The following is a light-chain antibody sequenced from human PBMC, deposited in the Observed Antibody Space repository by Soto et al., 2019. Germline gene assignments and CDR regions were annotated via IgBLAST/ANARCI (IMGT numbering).Light chain of an antibody. V-gene: IGLV2-14*01. Sequence: QSVLTQPASVSGSPGQSITISCTGTSSDVGGYNFVSSYQQHPGKAPKLMISEVSNRPSGVSNRFSGSKSGNTASLTISGLQTEDEAYYYCSSYTITTALVFGSGTKVTVL. CDR3: SSYTITTALV. CDR2: EVS. CDR1: SSDVGGYNF. J-gene: IGLJ1*01.